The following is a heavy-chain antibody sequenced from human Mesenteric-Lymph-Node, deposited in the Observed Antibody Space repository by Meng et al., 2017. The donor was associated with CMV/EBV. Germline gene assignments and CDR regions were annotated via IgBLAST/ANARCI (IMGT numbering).Heavy chain of an antibody. J-gene: IGHJ4*02. CDR2: INHSGST. Sequence: GQLNQGGAGLLKPSETLSVTCAVYGGSFSGYYWNWIRQSPEKGLEWIGEINHSGSTTYNPSFTSRIIISVDTSTNQISLNMSSVTAADTAVYYCARGSSYDILTGYFDYWGQGALVTVSS. V-gene: IGHV4-34*01. CDR3: ARGSSYDILTGYFDY. CDR1: GGSFSGYY. D-gene: IGHD3-9*01.